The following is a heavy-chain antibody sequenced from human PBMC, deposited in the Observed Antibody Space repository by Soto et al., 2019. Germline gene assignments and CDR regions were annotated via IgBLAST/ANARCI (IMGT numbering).Heavy chain of an antibody. V-gene: IGHV1-69*01. CDR2: IIPAFGTT. J-gene: IGHJ4*02. CDR3: AIEVWGRGGHYLDS. D-gene: IGHD7-27*01. Sequence: QVQLVQSGAEVKKPGSSVKVTCKSFGGTFNSFGINWVRQAPGQGLEYMGGIIPAFGTTNFAQRFRDRVTLVADGSSTTSYMELSSLTSDDTATYYCAIEVWGRGGHYLDSWGQGTLVTVSS. CDR1: GGTFNSFG.